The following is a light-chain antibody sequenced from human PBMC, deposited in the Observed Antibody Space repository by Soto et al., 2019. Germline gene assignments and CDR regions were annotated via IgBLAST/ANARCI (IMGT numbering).Light chain of an antibody. J-gene: IGLJ1*01. CDR2: DVS. Sequence: QSVLTQPPSASGSPGQSVTISCTGTSSDVGGYNYVSWYQHHPGKAPKLMIYDVSKRPSGVPDRFSGSKSGNTASLTVSGLQAEDEDDYHCRSHAGSNTRSVFASGTKVNV. CDR1: SSDVGGYNY. CDR3: RSHAGSNTRSV. V-gene: IGLV2-8*01.